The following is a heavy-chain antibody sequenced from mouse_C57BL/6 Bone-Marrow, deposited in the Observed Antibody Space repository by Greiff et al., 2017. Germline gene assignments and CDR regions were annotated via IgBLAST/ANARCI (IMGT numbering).Heavy chain of an antibody. J-gene: IGHJ2*01. CDR3: TRDQNDYDGVDY. V-gene: IGHV5-9-1*02. CDR1: GFTFSSYA. D-gene: IGHD2-4*01. CDR2: FSSGGDYI. Sequence: EVKLMESGAGLVKPGGSLKLSCAASGFTFSSYAMSWVRQTPEKRLEWVAYFSSGGDYIYYADTVKGRFTISRDNARNTLYLQMSSLKSEDTAMYYCTRDQNDYDGVDYWGQGTTLTVSS.